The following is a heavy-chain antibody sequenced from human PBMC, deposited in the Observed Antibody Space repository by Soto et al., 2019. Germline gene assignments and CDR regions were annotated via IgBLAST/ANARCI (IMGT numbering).Heavy chain of an antibody. J-gene: IGHJ4*02. CDR3: ASGQPGCSGGSCSIDD. Sequence: QVQLVQSGAEVKKPGSSVKVSCKASGGTFSSYAISWVRQAPGQGLEWMGGIIPIFGTANYAQKFQGRVTTTADESTSTADRDLSSLRSDDTAVYYCASGQPGCSGGSCSIDDWGQGTLVTVSS. CDR2: IIPIFGTA. D-gene: IGHD2-15*01. CDR1: GGTFSSYA. V-gene: IGHV1-69*01.